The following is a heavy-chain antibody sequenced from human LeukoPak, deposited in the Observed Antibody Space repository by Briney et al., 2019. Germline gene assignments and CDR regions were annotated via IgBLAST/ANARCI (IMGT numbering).Heavy chain of an antibody. J-gene: IGHJ4*02. CDR3: ARVAYYDSSGYYPVPFDH. CDR2: ISRSSSYI. D-gene: IGHD3-22*01. CDR1: GFTFSSYT. V-gene: IGHV3-21*01. Sequence: GGSLRLSCAASGFTFSSYTMNCVRQAPGRGLEWVSSISRSSSYIYYGDSVKGRFTISRDNAKNSLYLQMNSLRAEDTAVYYCARVAYYDSSGYYPVPFDHWGQGTLVTVSS.